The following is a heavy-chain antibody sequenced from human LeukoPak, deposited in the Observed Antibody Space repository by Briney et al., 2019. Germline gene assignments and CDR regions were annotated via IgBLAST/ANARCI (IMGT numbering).Heavy chain of an antibody. J-gene: IGHJ2*01. V-gene: IGHV1-18*01. CDR2: ISAYNGNT. CDR3: ATGSLTGVDWYFDL. Sequence: ASVKVSCKASGYTFTSYGISWVRQAPGQGLEWMGWISAYNGNTNYAQKFQGRVTMTRDTSTSTVYMELSSLRSEDTAVYYCATGSLTGVDWYFDLWGRGTLVTVSS. D-gene: IGHD7-27*01. CDR1: GYTFTSYG.